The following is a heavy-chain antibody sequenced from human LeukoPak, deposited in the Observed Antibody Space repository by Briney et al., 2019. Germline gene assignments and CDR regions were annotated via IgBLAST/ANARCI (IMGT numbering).Heavy chain of an antibody. CDR1: GYSFTSYW. CDR3: ARLDSGSYDYYGMDV. Sequence: KGGESLKISCKGSGYSFTSYWIGWVRQMPGKGLEWMGIIYPGDSDTRYSPSFQGQVTISADKSISTAYLQWSSLKASDTAMYYCARLDSGSYDYYGMDVWGQGTTVTVSS. V-gene: IGHV5-51*01. CDR2: IYPGDSDT. J-gene: IGHJ6*02. D-gene: IGHD1-26*01.